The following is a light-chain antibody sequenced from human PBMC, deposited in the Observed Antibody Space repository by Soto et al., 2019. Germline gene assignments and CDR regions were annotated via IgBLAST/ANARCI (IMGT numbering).Light chain of an antibody. CDR2: KAS. V-gene: IGKV1-5*03. Sequence: DMQKTQSPSTLSASIGDRVTITCRTSQSVDSWLAWYQQKPGKAPKLLIYKASSLQTGVPSRFSGSGSGTEFTLTVSSLQPDDFATYYCQHYNDYSRMFGQGTKVEIK. J-gene: IGKJ1*01. CDR1: QSVDSW. CDR3: QHYNDYSRM.